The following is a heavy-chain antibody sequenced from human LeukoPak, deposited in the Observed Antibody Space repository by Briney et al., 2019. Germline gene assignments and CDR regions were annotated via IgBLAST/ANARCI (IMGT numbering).Heavy chain of an antibody. Sequence: SETLSLTCTVSGGSISSYYWNWIRQSPGKGLEWIGYIYYSGTTNYNPSLKSRVTISVDTSKNQFSLKLSSVTAADTAVYYCARDSKLRYWGQGTLVTVSS. D-gene: IGHD2-2*01. CDR2: IYYSGTT. J-gene: IGHJ4*02. CDR1: GGSISSYY. CDR3: ARDSKLRY. V-gene: IGHV4-59*01.